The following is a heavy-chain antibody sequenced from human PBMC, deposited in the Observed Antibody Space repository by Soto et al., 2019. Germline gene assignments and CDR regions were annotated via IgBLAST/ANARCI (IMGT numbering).Heavy chain of an antibody. Sequence: QVQLVQSGAEEKKPGPSVKVSCKASGYTFTTYPMNWLRQAPGQRPEWMGWINVGNGGTKYSQKFQGRVSITRDTSASTAYMQLSRLRSDDTAVYYCATDRGGYCSGGSCPEAWFDPWGQGTLVTVTS. J-gene: IGHJ5*02. CDR3: ATDRGGYCSGGSCPEAWFDP. D-gene: IGHD2-15*01. V-gene: IGHV1-3*05. CDR2: INVGNGGT. CDR1: GYTFTTYP.